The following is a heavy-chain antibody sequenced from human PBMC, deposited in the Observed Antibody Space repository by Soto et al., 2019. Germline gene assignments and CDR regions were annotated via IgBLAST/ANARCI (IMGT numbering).Heavy chain of an antibody. J-gene: IGHJ3*02. V-gene: IGHV3-23*01. D-gene: IGHD3-3*01. CDR2: ISGSGGST. CDR1: GFTFSSYA. Sequence: ETLRLSCAASGFTFSSYAMSWVRQAPGKGLEWVSAISGSGGSTYYADSVKGRFTISRDNSKNTLYLQMNSLRAEDTAVYYCAKDWRRYYDFWSGYYPFEAFDIWGQGTMVTVSS. CDR3: AKDWRRYYDFWSGYYPFEAFDI.